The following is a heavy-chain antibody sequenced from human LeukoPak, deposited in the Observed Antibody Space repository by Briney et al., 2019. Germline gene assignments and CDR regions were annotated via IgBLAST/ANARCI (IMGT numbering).Heavy chain of an antibody. CDR2: IRYDGSNK. CDR1: GFTFSSYG. V-gene: IGHV3-30*02. Sequence: GGSLRLSCAASGFTFSSYGMHWVRQAPGKGLEWVAFIRYDGSNKYYADSVKGRFTISRDNSKNTLYLQMNSLRAEDTAVYYCAKDPVYYGSGSGDYWGQGTLVTVSS. D-gene: IGHD3-10*01. CDR3: AKDPVYYGSGSGDY. J-gene: IGHJ4*02.